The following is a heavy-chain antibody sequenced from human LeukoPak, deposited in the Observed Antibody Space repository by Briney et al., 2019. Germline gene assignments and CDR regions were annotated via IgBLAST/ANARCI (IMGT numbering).Heavy chain of an antibody. D-gene: IGHD2-2*01. V-gene: IGHV1-2*02. J-gene: IGHJ4*02. CDR3: ARGRVVVPATLTY. CDR2: INPNSVGT. Sequence: GASVKVSCKASGYTFSGYYMHWVRQAPGQGLEWMGWINPNSVGTNYAQKFQGRVTMTRDTSISTAYMELNRLRSDDTAVYYCARGRVVVPATLTYWGQGTLVTVSS. CDR1: GYTFSGYY.